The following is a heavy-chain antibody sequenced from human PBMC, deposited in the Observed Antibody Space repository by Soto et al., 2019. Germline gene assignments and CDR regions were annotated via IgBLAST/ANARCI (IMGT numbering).Heavy chain of an antibody. J-gene: IGHJ6*02. CDR3: ARDLSGTGLDI. D-gene: IGHD1-26*01. CDR1: GDSIGRFY. V-gene: IGHV4-4*07. Sequence: QLQLHESGPGLVKPSETLSLTCNVSGDSIGRFYWSWIRQSAGQGLEWIGRVYSTGGVTYNPALKCRVTISLDRSNNHVSLEMNSVTAADTAVYFCARDLSGTGLDIWGRGTRVSVSS. CDR2: VYSTGGV.